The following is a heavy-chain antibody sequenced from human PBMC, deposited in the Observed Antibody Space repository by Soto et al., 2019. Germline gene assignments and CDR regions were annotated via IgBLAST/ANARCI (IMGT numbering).Heavy chain of an antibody. CDR3: AREPMVQAMHWFDI. D-gene: IGHD3-10*01. J-gene: IGHJ3*02. Sequence: ASVKVSCKASGYTFPGHFMPGLRQAPGQGLEWMGWINPNSVGTNYAQKFQGRVTMTRDTSISTAYMELSRLRSDDTAVYYCAREPMVQAMHWFDIWGQGTMVTVSS. CDR1: GYTFPGHF. V-gene: IGHV1-2*02. CDR2: INPNSVGT.